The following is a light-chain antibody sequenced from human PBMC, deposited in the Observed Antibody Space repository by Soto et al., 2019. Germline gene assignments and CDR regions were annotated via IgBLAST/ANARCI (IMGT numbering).Light chain of an antibody. V-gene: IGKV3-11*01. CDR1: QSVSSY. CDR3: QQRSNWPPT. Sequence: EIVLTQSRATLSLSRRERATLYCQASQSVSSYLAWYQQKTGQAPRLLIYDASNRATGIPARFSGSGYGTDFNLTISSLEPEDFAVYYCQQRSNWPPTFGPGTKVDIK. CDR2: DAS. J-gene: IGKJ3*01.